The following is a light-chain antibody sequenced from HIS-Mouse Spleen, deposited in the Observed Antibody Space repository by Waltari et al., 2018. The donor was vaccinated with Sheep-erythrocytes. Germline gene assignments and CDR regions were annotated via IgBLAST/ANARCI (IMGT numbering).Light chain of an antibody. CDR3: CSYAGSSTPWV. V-gene: IGLV2-23*01. Sequence: QSALTQPASVSGSPGQSIPISCTGTRSDVGSYNLVSWYQQHPGKAPKLMIYEGSKRPSGVSNRSSGSKSGNTASLTISGLQAEDEADYYCCSYAGSSTPWVFGGGTKLTVL. J-gene: IGLJ3*02. CDR2: EGS. CDR1: RSDVGSYNL.